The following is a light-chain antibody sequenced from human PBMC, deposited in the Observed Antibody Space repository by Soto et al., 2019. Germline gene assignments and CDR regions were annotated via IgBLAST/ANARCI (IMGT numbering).Light chain of an antibody. Sequence: EIVLTQSPGTLSLSPGERATLSCRASQSVSRSCLAWYQQKPGQAPSLLIYGVSSRATGIPDRFSGSGSGXXXXXXXXXLEPEDVAVYYCQQYVNSPRTFGQGTKVEIK. CDR1: QSVSRSC. CDR3: QQYVNSPRT. CDR2: GVS. J-gene: IGKJ1*01. V-gene: IGKV3-20*01.